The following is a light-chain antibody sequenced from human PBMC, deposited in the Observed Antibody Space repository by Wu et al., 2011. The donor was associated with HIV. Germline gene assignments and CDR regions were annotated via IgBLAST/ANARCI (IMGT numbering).Light chain of an antibody. CDR2: QAS. CDR3: QQYLSYST. V-gene: IGKV1-5*03. Sequence: SINVWFGLVSAETRKAPRLLISQASRLERGVPSRFSGSASGTQFTLTISSLQPDDFATYYCQQYLSYSTFGGGTKVEIK. CDR1: SINVW. J-gene: IGKJ4*01.